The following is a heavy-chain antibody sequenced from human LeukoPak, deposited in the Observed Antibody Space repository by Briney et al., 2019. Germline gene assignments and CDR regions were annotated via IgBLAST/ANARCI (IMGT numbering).Heavy chain of an antibody. CDR1: GFTFSSYA. D-gene: IGHD6-13*01. CDR3: ARDPAAGTFDY. J-gene: IGHJ4*02. CDR2: ISGSGGST. V-gene: IGHV3-23*01. Sequence: GGSLRLSCAASGFTFSSYAMSWVRQAPGKGLEWVSAISGSGGSTYYADSVKGRFTISRDNAKNSLYLQMNSLRAEDTAVYYCARDPAAGTFDYWGQGTLVTVSS.